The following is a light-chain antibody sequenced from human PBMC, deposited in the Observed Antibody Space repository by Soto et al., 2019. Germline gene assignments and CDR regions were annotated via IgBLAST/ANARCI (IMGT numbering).Light chain of an antibody. CDR3: QSYASSLSLVV. CDR2: GNS. CDR1: SSNIGAGYD. J-gene: IGLJ2*01. Sequence: QSVLTQPPSVAGAPGQRVTISCTGSSSNIGAGYDVHWYQQLPGTAPKRLIYGNSNRPSGVPDRFSGSKSGTSASLAITGLQAEDEADYYCQSYASSLSLVVFGGGTKLTVL. V-gene: IGLV1-40*01.